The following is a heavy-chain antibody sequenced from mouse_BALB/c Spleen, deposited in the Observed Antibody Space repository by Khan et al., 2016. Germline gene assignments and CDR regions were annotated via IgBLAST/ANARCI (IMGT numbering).Heavy chain of an antibody. D-gene: IGHD1-2*01. CDR3: ARSPCYGYVYAMDY. CDR2: ISFSGST. CDR1: GYSITSDYA. V-gene: IGHV3-2*02. Sequence: VQLKESGPGLVKPSQSLSLTCTVTGYSITSDYAWNWIRQFPGNKLEWMGYISFSGSTSYNPSLKSRIFTTRDTSKNQFFLQLNSVTTEDTATYYCARSPCYGYVYAMDYWGQGTSLTVSS. J-gene: IGHJ4*01.